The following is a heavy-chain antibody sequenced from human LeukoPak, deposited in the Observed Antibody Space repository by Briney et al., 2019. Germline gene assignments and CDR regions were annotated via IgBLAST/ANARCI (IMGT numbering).Heavy chain of an antibody. CDR3: ARLGGSPYYPSWFDP. CDR2: IYPGDSDT. V-gene: IGHV5-51*01. J-gene: IGHJ5*02. Sequence: RLGASLQISCEGSGYSFTSYWIGWVRQLPGKGLEWMGIIYPGDSDTRYSPSFQGQVTISADKSISTAYLQWSSLKASDTAMYYCARLGGSPYYPSWFDPWGQGTLVTVSS. CDR1: GYSFTSYW. D-gene: IGHD3-10*01.